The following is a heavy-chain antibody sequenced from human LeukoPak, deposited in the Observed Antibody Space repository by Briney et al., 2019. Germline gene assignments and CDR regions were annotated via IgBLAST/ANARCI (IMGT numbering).Heavy chain of an antibody. CDR3: ARGTYGDYSKSTYGFDP. Sequence: SETLSLTCTVSGGSISTYYWSWIRQPPGEGLEWIGYIFYSGSTNYNPSLKSRVTISVDKSKNQFSLKLNSVTAADTAVYYCARGTYGDYSKSTYGFDPWGQGTLVTVSS. J-gene: IGHJ5*02. CDR1: GGSISTYY. CDR2: IFYSGST. D-gene: IGHD4-17*01. V-gene: IGHV4-59*01.